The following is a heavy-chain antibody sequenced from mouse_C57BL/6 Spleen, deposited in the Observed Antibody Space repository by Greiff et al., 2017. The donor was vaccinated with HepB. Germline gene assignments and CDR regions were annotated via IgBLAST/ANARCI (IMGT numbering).Heavy chain of an antibody. CDR2: IDPSDSYT. Sequence: QVQLKQPGAELVKPGASVKLSCKASGYTFTSYWMQWVKQRPGQGLEWIGEIDPSDSYTNYNQKFKGKATLTVDTSSSTAYMQLSSLTSEDSAVYYCARKGDYDVGSFAYWGQGTLVTVSA. J-gene: IGHJ3*01. D-gene: IGHD2-4*01. CDR1: GYTFTSYW. V-gene: IGHV1-50*01. CDR3: ARKGDYDVGSFAY.